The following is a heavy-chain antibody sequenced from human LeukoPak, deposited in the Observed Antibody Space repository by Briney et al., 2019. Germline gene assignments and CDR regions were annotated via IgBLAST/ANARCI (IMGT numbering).Heavy chain of an antibody. J-gene: IGHJ4*02. CDR1: GFTFSDYY. CDR3: ARRPYSTSWYYFHY. V-gene: IGHV3-11*04. Sequence: AGGSLRLSCAASGFTFSDYYMSWIRQAPGKGLEWVSYISSSGSTIYYADSVKGRFTISRDNAKNSLYLQMNSLRAEDTAVYYCARRPYSTSWYYFHYWGQGTLVTVSS. CDR2: ISSSGSTI. D-gene: IGHD6-13*01.